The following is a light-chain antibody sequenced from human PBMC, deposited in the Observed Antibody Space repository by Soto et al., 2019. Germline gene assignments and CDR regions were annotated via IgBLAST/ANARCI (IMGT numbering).Light chain of an antibody. V-gene: IGKV3-20*01. Sequence: EIVLTQSPGTLSLSPGERATLSCRASQSVSSSYLAWYQQKPGQAPRLLIYGASSRATGIPDRFSGSGSGTHFTLTISRLEPEDFAVYYCQQYGSSPFLTFGGGTKVEIK. CDR2: GAS. CDR1: QSVSSSY. J-gene: IGKJ4*01. CDR3: QQYGSSPFLT.